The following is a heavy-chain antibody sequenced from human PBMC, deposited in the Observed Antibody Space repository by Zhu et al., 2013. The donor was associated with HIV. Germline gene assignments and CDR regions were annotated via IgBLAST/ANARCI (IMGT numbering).Heavy chain of an antibody. CDR1: GGTFSSYA. J-gene: IGHJ4*02. V-gene: IGHV1-69*01. D-gene: IGHD3-10*01. CDR2: IIPIFGTA. CDR3: ARGGGYYYGSGGVAFDY. Sequence: QVQLVQSGAEVKKPGSSVKVSCKASGGTFSSYAISWVRQAPGQGLEWMGGIIPIFGTANYAQKFQGRVTITADESTSTAYMELSSLRSEDTAVYYCARGGGYYYGSGGVAFDYWGQGTLVTVSS.